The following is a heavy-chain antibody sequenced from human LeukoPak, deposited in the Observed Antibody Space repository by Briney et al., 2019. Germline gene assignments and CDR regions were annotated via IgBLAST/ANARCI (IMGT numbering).Heavy chain of an antibody. D-gene: IGHD3-22*01. CDR3: ARVQWSGYYYDGIDY. CDR1: GGSISSSSYY. CDR2: IYYSGST. J-gene: IGHJ4*02. Sequence: PSETLSLTCTVSGGSISSSSYYWGWIRQPPGKGLEWIGSIYYSGSTYYNPSLKSRVTISVDKSKNQFSLKLSSVTAADTAVYYCARVQWSGYYYDGIDYWGQGTLVTVSS. V-gene: IGHV4-39*07.